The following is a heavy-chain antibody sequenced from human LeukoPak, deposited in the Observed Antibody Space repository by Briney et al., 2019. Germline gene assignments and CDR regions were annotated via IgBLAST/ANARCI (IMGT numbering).Heavy chain of an antibody. CDR1: GFTFSNFA. D-gene: IGHD6-19*01. J-gene: IGHJ4*02. CDR2: ISGSGGST. V-gene: IGHV3-23*01. Sequence: GGSLRLSCAASGFTFSNFAMNWVRQAPGKGLEWVSTISGSGGSTYYADSVKGRFTISRDNSKNTLYLQMNSLRVEDTAVYYCAKMVHTEQWLVPFDYWGQGTLVTVSS. CDR3: AKMVHTEQWLVPFDY.